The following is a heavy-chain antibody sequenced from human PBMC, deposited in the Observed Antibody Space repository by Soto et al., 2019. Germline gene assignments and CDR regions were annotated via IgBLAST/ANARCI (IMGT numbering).Heavy chain of an antibody. CDR2: ISGSGGST. D-gene: IGHD2-15*01. Sequence: EVQLLESGGGLVQPGGSLRLSCAASGFTFSSYAMSWVRQAPGKGLEWVSAISGSGGSTYYADSVKGRFTISRDNSKNTLYLQMNSLRAEDTAVYYCAKDRDRYCSGGSCYFDYWGQGTLVTVSS. V-gene: IGHV3-23*01. J-gene: IGHJ4*02. CDR1: GFTFSSYA. CDR3: AKDRDRYCSGGSCYFDY.